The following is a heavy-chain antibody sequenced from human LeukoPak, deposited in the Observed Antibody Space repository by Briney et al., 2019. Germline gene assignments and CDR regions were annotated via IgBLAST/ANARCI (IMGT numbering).Heavy chain of an antibody. CDR1: GLTFTRYW. CDR3: ARGMRGSSAFDY. V-gene: IGHV3-74*01. CDR2: ITSAGNTT. Sequence: GGSLRLSCAASGLTFTRYWMHWVRQAPGKGLVWVSRITSAGNTTDYAESVKGRFSISRDNSKNTLSLQMNNLRVEDTAVYYCARGMRGSSAFDYWGQGTLATVSS. D-gene: IGHD3-16*01. J-gene: IGHJ4*02.